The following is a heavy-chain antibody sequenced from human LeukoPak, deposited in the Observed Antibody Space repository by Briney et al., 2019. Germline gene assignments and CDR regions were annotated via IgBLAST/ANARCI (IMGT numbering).Heavy chain of an antibody. CDR3: AKDASYGWDY. J-gene: IGHJ4*02. Sequence: GRSLRLSCAASGFTFSSYGMHWVRQAPGKGLEWVAVISYDGSNKYYADSVKGRFTISRDSSKNTLYLQMNSLRAEDAAVYYCAKDASYGWDYWGQGTLVTVSS. CDR1: GFTFSSYG. V-gene: IGHV3-30*18. D-gene: IGHD4-17*01. CDR2: ISYDGSNK.